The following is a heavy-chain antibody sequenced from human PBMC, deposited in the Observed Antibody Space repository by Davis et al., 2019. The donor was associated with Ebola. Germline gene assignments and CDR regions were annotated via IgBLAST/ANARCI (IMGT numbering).Heavy chain of an antibody. CDR1: GGSISSSSYY. CDR2: IYYSGST. J-gene: IGHJ4*02. CDR3: ARGAGGIAEN. Sequence: MPSETLSLTCTVSGGSISSSSYYWSWIRQPPGKGLEWIGSIYYSGSTYYNPSLKSRVTISVDTSKNQFSLKLSSVTAADTAVYYCARGAGGIAENWGQGTLVTVSS. D-gene: IGHD6-13*01. V-gene: IGHV4-39*01.